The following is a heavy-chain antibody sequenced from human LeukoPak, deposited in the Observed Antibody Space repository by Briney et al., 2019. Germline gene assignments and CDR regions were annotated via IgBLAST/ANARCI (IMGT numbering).Heavy chain of an antibody. D-gene: IGHD2-15*01. CDR1: GVTITSYV. CDR3: PSRSGHWDF. J-gene: IGHJ4*02. Sequence: PGGSLRLSCAASGVTITSYVASWVRQAPGKGLEWISSLRGGDDSTNYADSVKGGFAISTDNFTKTVYLQMNTLTVDDRALYYGPSRSGHWDFWGPGTLVTLSS. V-gene: IGHV3-23*01. CDR2: LRGGDDST.